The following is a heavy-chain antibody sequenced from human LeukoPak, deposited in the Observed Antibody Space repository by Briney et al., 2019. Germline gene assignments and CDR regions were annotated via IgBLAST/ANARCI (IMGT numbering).Heavy chain of an antibody. J-gene: IGHJ4*02. CDR1: GYTFTSYY. CDR2: INPSGGST. V-gene: IGHV1-46*01. Sequence: ASVKVSCRASGYTFTSYYMHWVRQAPGQGLEWMGIINPSGGSTSYAQKFQGRVTMTRDTSTSTVYMELSSLRSEDTAVYYCARVSYYDSSGYYYFHFDYWGQGTLVTVSS. CDR3: ARVSYYDSSGYYYFHFDY. D-gene: IGHD3-22*01.